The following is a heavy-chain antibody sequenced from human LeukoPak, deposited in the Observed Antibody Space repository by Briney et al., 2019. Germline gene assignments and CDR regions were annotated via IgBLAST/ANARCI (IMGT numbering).Heavy chain of an antibody. J-gene: IGHJ4*02. CDR1: GFGFSASA. V-gene: IGHV3-73*01. CDR2: IKGKPNASAT. Sequence: GGSLRLSCVASGFGFSASAIHWVRQASGKGLEWVGRIKGKPNASATSYGESVQGRFTISRDNSKNTAFLQMNSLKIEDTAVYYCTTDRRLYDFWSGYYPKGGRVDYWGQGTLVTVSS. D-gene: IGHD3-3*01. CDR3: TTDRRLYDFWSGYYPKGGRVDY.